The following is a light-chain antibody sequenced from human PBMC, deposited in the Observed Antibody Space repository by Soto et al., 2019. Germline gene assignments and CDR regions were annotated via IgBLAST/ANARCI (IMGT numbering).Light chain of an antibody. CDR2: AAS. Sequence: DIQLTQSPSFLSASVGDRVTITCRASQGISSYLAWYQQKPGKAPKLLIYAASILQSGVPSRFRGSGSGTEFTLTISSLQPEDFATYHCQQLNSYPWTFGQGTKVEIK. CDR3: QQLNSYPWT. CDR1: QGISSY. V-gene: IGKV1-9*01. J-gene: IGKJ1*01.